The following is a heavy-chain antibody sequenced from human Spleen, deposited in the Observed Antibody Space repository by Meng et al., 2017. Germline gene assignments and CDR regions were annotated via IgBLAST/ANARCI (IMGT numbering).Heavy chain of an antibody. D-gene: IGHD3-10*01. CDR3: AKVWGSGSYYTYYYYGMDV. J-gene: IGHJ6*02. Sequence: GGSLRLSCAASGFTFSSYAMSWVRQAPGKGLEWVSAISGSGGSTYYADSVKGRFTISRDNSKNTLYLQMNSLRAEDTAVYYCAKVWGSGSYYTYYYYGMDVWGQGTRVTGYS. CDR1: GFTFSSYA. V-gene: IGHV3-23*01. CDR2: ISGSGGST.